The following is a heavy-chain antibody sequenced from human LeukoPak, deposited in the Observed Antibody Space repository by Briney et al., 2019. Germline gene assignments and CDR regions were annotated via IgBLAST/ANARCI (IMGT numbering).Heavy chain of an antibody. CDR3: AKGHNDDDGYYYFDY. J-gene: IGHJ4*01. D-gene: IGHD3-3*01. V-gene: IGHV3-23*01. Sequence: GGSLRLSCTASGFTFSTYAMNWVRQAPGKGLEWVSGARGGGVNTFYAGSVKGRFTISRDDSKNTLYLQMNNLRAEDTAVYYCAKGHNDDDGYYYFDY. CDR2: ARGGGVNT. CDR1: GFTFSTYA.